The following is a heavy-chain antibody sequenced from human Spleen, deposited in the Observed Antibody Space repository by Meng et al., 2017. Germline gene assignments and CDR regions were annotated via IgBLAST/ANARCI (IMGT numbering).Heavy chain of an antibody. CDR2: IKQDGSEK. D-gene: IGHD3-22*01. Sequence: GESLKISCAASGFTFSSYWMSWVRQAPGKGLEWVANIKQDGSEKYYVDSVKGRFTISRDNAKNSLYLQMNCLRAEDTAVYYCARRNYYDSSGYYHPPRFDYWGQGTLVTVSS. CDR1: GFTFSSYW. J-gene: IGHJ4*02. V-gene: IGHV3-7*01. CDR3: ARRNYYDSSGYYHPPRFDY.